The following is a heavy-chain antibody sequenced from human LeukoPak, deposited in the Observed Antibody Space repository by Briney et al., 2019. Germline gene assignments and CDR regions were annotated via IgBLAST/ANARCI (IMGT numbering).Heavy chain of an antibody. D-gene: IGHD6-6*01. CDR3: ARDRYSISSRYDF. V-gene: IGHV1-46*01. CDR2: INPSGGST. J-gene: IGHJ4*02. CDR1: GYTFTSYY. Sequence: ASVKVSCKASGYTFTSYYIHWVRQAPGQGLEWMGIINPSGGSTTYAQKFQGRVTITRDTPTSTVYMVLSSLRSEDTAVYYCARDRYSISSRYDFWGQGTLVTVSS.